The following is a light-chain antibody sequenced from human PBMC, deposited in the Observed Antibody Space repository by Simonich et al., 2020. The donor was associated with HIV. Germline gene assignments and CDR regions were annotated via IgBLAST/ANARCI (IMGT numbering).Light chain of an antibody. J-gene: IGKJ5*01. Sequence: DIQMTQSPSSLSASVGDRVTITCRASQTISNYLNWYQQKPGKAPKLLIYAASSLQSGVPSRVSGSGSGTDFTLTISSLQPEDFATYYCQQSYSTPRTFSQGTRLDIK. CDR1: QTISNY. CDR3: QQSYSTPRT. V-gene: IGKV1-39*01. CDR2: AAS.